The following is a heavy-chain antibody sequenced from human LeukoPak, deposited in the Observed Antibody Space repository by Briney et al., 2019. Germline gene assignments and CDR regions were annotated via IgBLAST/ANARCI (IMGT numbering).Heavy chain of an antibody. J-gene: IGHJ4*02. Sequence: SETLSLTCTVSGGSISSSSYYWGWIRQPPGKGPEWIGSIYYSGSTYYNPSLKSRVTISVDTSKNQFSLKLSSVTAADTAVYYCARVNVIAAAGRNYFDYWGQGTLVTVSS. CDR1: GGSISSSSYY. CDR3: ARVNVIAAAGRNYFDY. CDR2: IYYSGST. V-gene: IGHV4-39*07. D-gene: IGHD6-13*01.